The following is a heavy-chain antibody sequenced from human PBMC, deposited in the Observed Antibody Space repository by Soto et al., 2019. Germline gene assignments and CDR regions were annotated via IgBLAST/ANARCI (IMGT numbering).Heavy chain of an antibody. CDR3: ARLPNKSPQN. CDR1: GFTFSSYW. Sequence: EVQLVESGGGLVQPGGSLRLSCAASGFTFSSYWMRWVRQAPGKGLVWVSSISTDASSTSYADPVKGRFTISRDNAKNTLYLQMNSVRAEDTAVHYCARLPNKSPQNWGQGTLVIVSP. CDR2: ISTDASST. J-gene: IGHJ1*01. V-gene: IGHV3-74*01.